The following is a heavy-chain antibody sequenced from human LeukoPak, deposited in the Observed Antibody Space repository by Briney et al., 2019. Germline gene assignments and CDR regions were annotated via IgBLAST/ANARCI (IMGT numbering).Heavy chain of an antibody. CDR2: IYYGGNEE. J-gene: IGHJ4*02. D-gene: IGHD1-26*01. V-gene: IGHV3-30*02. CDR1: GFTFSSSA. CDR3: ARERDRRGYFDY. Sequence: GVSLRLSCAASGFTFSSSAMHWLRQAPGKGLVGVTFIYYGGNEEYYADYVEGRITVSRDNSKNTLYLQINSLRLEDTAVYYCARERDRRGYFDYWGQGTLVTVSS.